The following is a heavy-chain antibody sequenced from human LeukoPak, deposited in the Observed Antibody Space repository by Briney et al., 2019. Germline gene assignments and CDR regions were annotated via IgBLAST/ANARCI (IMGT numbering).Heavy chain of an antibody. J-gene: IGHJ4*02. CDR2: ISWNSGNI. D-gene: IGHD1-26*01. CDR3: AKAEGGWESLPSDY. CDR1: GFTFDDYA. V-gene: IGHV3-9*01. Sequence: QAGRSLRLSCAASGFTFDDYAMHWVRHAPGKGLEWVSGISWNSGNIGYADSVKGRFTISRDNAKNSLYLQMNSLRSEDTALYYCAKAEGGWESLPSDYRGQGTLVTVSS.